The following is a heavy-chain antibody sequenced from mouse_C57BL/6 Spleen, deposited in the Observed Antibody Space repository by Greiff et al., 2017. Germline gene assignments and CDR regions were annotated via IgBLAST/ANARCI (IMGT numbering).Heavy chain of an antibody. D-gene: IGHD2-4*01. J-gene: IGHJ1*03. CDR3: ARRSDYDVDWYFDV. CDR1: GYTFTSYW. Sequence: VQLQQPGAELVKPGASVKLSCKASGYTFTSYWMQWVKQRPGQGLEWIGEIDPSDSYTNYNQKFKGKATLTVDTSSSTAYMQLSSLTSEDSAVYYWARRSDYDVDWYFDVWGTGTTVTVSS. CDR2: IDPSDSYT. V-gene: IGHV1-50*01.